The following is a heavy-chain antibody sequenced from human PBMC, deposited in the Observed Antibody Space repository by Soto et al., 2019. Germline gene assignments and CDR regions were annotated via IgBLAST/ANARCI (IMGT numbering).Heavy chain of an antibody. CDR2: IYYSGST. V-gene: IGHV4-61*01. CDR1: GGSVSSGSYY. Sequence: QVQLQESGPGLVKPSETLSLTCTVSGGSVSSGSYYWSWIRQPPGKGLEWIGYIYYSGSTNYNPPLRGRLTISVHPPKTRSPRRLGFVTAAKTPVYYWGGDGTVPLAGNYNVLDVGGKGPTVTVSS. CDR3: GGDGTVPLAGNYNVLDV. D-gene: IGHD6-13*01. J-gene: IGHJ6*04.